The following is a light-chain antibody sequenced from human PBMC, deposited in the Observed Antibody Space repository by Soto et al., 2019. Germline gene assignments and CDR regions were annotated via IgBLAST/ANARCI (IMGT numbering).Light chain of an antibody. J-gene: IGKJ1*01. V-gene: IGKV3-20*01. CDR1: QSVSSY. Sequence: EIVLTQSPATLSLSPGERHTLSCRASQSVSSYLAWYQQKPGQAPRLLIYGASSRATGIPDRFSGSGSGTDFTLTISRLEPEDFAVYYCQQYGSSPWTFGQGTKVDIK. CDR2: GAS. CDR3: QQYGSSPWT.